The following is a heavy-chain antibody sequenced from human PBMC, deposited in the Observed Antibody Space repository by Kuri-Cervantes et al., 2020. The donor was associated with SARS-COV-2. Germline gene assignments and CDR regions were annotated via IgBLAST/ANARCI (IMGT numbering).Heavy chain of an antibody. CDR1: GFTFTTFA. Sequence: GESLKISCAASGFTFTTFAMSWVRQAPGKGLEWVSTINYNAESTYHADSVAGRFTISRDNSQNTLFLQMDNQRAEDTATYYCAKDPWAVVVSGAFDTWGQGTMVTVSS. J-gene: IGHJ3*02. V-gene: IGHV3-23*01. CDR3: AKDPWAVVVSGAFDT. CDR2: INYNAEST. D-gene: IGHD3-22*01.